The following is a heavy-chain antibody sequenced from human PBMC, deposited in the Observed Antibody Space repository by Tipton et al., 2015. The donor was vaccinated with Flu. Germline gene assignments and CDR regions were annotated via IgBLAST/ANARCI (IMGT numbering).Heavy chain of an antibody. Sequence: TLSLTCAVSGYSISSGYYWGWIRQPPGKGLEWIGSIYHSGSTYYNPSLKSRVTISVDTSKNQFSLKLSSVTAADTAVYYCARGSSSYGHGGYFGYWGQGTLVPVSS. V-gene: IGHV4-38-2*01. CDR1: GYSISSGYY. CDR2: IYHSGST. D-gene: IGHD5-18*01. CDR3: ARGSSSYGHGGYFGY. J-gene: IGHJ4*02.